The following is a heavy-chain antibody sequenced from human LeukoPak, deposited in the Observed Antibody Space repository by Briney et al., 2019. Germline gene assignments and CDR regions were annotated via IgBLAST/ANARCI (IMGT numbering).Heavy chain of an antibody. CDR3: ARDPPCY. J-gene: IGHJ4*02. V-gene: IGHV3-21*01. CDR2: ISSSSSYI. Sequence: RGSLRLSCAASGFSFSSNSRNWVRQAPGKGLEWVSSISSSSSYIYYADSVKGRFTISRDNAKNSLYLQMNSLRAEDTAMNYCARDPPCYCGQGSLVTVSP. CDR1: GFSFSSNS.